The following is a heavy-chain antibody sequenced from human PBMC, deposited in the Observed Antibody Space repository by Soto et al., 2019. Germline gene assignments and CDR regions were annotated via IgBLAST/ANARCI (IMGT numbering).Heavy chain of an antibody. D-gene: IGHD6-6*01. J-gene: IGHJ6*02. Sequence: EVQLVESGGGLVKPGGSLRLSCAASGFTFSNAWMNWVRQAPGKGLEWVGRIKSKTDGGTTDYAAPVKGRFTISRDDSKNTLYLQMNSLKTEDTAVYYCTTVLGASIVARRAYYYYGMDVWGQGTTVTVSS. CDR3: TTVLGASIVARRAYYYYGMDV. V-gene: IGHV3-15*07. CDR2: IKSKTDGGTT. CDR1: GFTFSNAW.